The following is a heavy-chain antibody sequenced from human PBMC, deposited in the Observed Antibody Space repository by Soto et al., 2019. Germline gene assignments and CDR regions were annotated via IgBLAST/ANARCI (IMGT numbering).Heavy chain of an antibody. J-gene: IGHJ5*02. CDR3: ARAAGTMVRGVIIRVWFDP. Sequence: SETLSLTCAVYGGSFSGYYWSWIRQPPGKGLEWIGEINHSGSTNYNPSLKSRVTISVDTSKNQFSLKLSSVTAADTAVYYCARAAGTMVRGVIIRVWFDPWGQGTLVTVS. D-gene: IGHD3-10*01. V-gene: IGHV4-34*01. CDR2: INHSGST. CDR1: GGSFSGYY.